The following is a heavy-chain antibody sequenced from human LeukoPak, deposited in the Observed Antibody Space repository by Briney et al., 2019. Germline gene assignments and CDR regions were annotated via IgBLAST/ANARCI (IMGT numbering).Heavy chain of an antibody. Sequence: PSETLSLTCTVSGGSISSHYWSWIRQPPGKGLEWIGYIYYSGSTNYNPSLKGRVTISVDTSKNQFSLKLSSVTAADTAVYYCARGPGSSWIDYWGQGTLVTVSS. CDR3: ARGPGSSWIDY. D-gene: IGHD6-13*01. V-gene: IGHV4-59*11. CDR1: GGSISSHY. J-gene: IGHJ4*02. CDR2: IYYSGST.